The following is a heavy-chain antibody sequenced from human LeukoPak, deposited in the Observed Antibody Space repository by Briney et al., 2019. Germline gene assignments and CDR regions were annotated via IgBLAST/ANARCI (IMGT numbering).Heavy chain of an antibody. J-gene: IGHJ4*02. Sequence: SETLSLTCTVSGGSISDSAYYWGWVRQPPGKGLEWIGSIHYSGSTYHNPTLKSRVTISIDTSKNQFSLKVRSVTAADTAVYYCARKVPGDYYYFDYWGQGTLVTVSS. V-gene: IGHV4-39*07. CDR2: IHYSGST. CDR3: ARKVPGDYYYFDY. D-gene: IGHD2-21*02. CDR1: GGSISDSAYY.